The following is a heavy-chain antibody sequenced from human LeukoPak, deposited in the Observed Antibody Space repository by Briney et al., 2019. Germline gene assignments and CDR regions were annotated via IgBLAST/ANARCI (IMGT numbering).Heavy chain of an antibody. J-gene: IGHJ4*02. CDR1: GYSFTSYW. CDR2: IYPGDSDT. CDR3: ARQEVGYSYGRYNYFDY. Sequence: GESLKISCKGSGYSFTSYWIGWVRQMPGKGLEWMGIIYPGDSDTRYSPSFQGQVTISADKSFSTAYLQWSSLKASDTAMHYCARQEVGYSYGRYNYFDYWGQGTLVTVSS. V-gene: IGHV5-51*01. D-gene: IGHD5-18*01.